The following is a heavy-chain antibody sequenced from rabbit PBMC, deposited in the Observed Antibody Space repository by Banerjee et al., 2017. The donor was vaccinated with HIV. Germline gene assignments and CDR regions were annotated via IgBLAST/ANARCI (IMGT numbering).Heavy chain of an antibody. Sequence: QSLEESGGDLLKPGASLTPTCTTSGFFLRNYYYMWWVRQAPGKGLEWIACHTHNSGRTYYANWAKGRFTIPKTSSSTVTLQMTSLTAADTATYFCARNDAYGAYGYDLWGQGTLVTVS. CDR3: ARNDAYGAYGYDL. J-gene: IGHJ4*01. CDR2: HTHNSGRT. CDR1: GFFLRNYYY. D-gene: IGHD6-1*01. V-gene: IGHV1S40*01.